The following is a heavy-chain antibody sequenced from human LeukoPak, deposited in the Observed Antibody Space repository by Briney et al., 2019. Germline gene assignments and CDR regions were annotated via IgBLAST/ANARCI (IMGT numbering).Heavy chain of an antibody. J-gene: IGHJ4*02. CDR3: YCAVEDY. CDR2: IKQDGSEK. Sequence: GSLRLSCATSGFTFSRFWMSWVRQAPGKGLEWVANIKQDGSEKNYVGSVRGRFTVSRDNAKNSLYLQMNSLRAEDTAVYYCYCAVEDYWGQGTLVTVSS. V-gene: IGHV3-7*01. CDR1: GFTFSRFW. D-gene: IGHD2-15*01.